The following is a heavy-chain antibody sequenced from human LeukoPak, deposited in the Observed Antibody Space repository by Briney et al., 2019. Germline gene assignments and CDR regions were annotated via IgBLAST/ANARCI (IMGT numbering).Heavy chain of an antibody. CDR3: ARGMDSSGWYNGLFYSSYFDY. V-gene: IGHV3-23*01. J-gene: IGHJ4*02. CDR1: GFPFSSHA. CDR2: ISNGKT. D-gene: IGHD6-19*01. Sequence: GGSLRLSCVASGFPFSSHAMSWVRQPPGKGLEWVSAISNGKTYYADSVRGRFTISRDDSKNTVYLQMNSLRAEDTAVYYCARGMDSSGWYNGLFYSSYFDYWGQGTLVTVSS.